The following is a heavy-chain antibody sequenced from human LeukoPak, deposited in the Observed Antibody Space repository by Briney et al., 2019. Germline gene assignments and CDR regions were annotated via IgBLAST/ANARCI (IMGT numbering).Heavy chain of an antibody. CDR1: GFTFSSYS. CDR3: ARDFKGYVFDY. D-gene: IGHD5-12*01. J-gene: IGHJ4*02. Sequence: GGSLRLSCAASGFTFSSYSMNWVRQVPGKGLEWVSSISSSSSYIYYADSLKGRFTISRDNSKNTLYLQMNSLRAEDTAVYYCARDFKGYVFDYWGQGTLVTVSS. V-gene: IGHV3-21*01. CDR2: ISSSSSYI.